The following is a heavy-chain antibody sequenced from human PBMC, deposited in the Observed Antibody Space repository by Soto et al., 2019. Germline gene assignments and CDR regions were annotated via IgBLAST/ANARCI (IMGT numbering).Heavy chain of an antibody. J-gene: IGHJ6*02. D-gene: IGHD3-16*01. V-gene: IGHV3-30*18. Sequence: QVQLVESGGGVVQPGRSLRLSCAASVFTFSSYGMHWVRQAPGKGLEWVAVISYDGSNKYYADSVKGRFTISRDNSKNTLYLQMNRLRAEDTAVYYCAKDGHLGTYYDDGMDVWGHGTTVTVSS. CDR2: ISYDGSNK. CDR1: VFTFSSYG. CDR3: AKDGHLGTYYDDGMDV.